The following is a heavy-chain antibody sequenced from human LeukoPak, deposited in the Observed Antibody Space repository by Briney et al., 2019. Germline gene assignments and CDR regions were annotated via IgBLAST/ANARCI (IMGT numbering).Heavy chain of an antibody. Sequence: ASVKVSCKASGYTFTSDDINWVRQATGQGLEWMGWMNPNSGNTGHAQKFQGRVTITRNTSISTAYMELSSLRSEDTAVYYCARVHRRCTSTSCYRAAWFDPWGQGTLVTVSS. CDR2: MNPNSGNT. CDR1: GYTFTSDD. D-gene: IGHD2-2*02. J-gene: IGHJ5*02. CDR3: ARVHRRCTSTSCYRAAWFDP. V-gene: IGHV1-8*03.